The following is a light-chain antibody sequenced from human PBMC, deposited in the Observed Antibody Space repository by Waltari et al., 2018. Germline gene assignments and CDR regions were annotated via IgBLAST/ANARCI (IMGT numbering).Light chain of an antibody. V-gene: IGKV3-20*01. J-gene: IGKJ2*01. Sequence: EIVLTQSPGTLSLSPGEGATLSCRASHSFSSSYLAWYQQKPGQAPRLLIYGTFTRATGVPDRFSGSGSGTDFTLTISRLEPEDFAVYYCHHYGSSPQTFGQGTKLEIK. CDR2: GTF. CDR3: HHYGSSPQT. CDR1: HSFSSSY.